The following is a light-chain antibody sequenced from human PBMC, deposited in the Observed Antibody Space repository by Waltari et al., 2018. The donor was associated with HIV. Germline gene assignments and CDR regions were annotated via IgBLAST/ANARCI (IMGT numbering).Light chain of an antibody. V-gene: IGKV3-15*01. J-gene: IGKJ1*01. Sequence: EIVLTQSPATLSVSPGERVTLSCKASHTVSNNFSCNQQTAGQAPRLLIHGASTRAPGLAARFSGTGSGTEFTLTVTSLQSADFAVYYCQQYYDWPRTFGQGTKV. CDR2: GAS. CDR3: QQYYDWPRT. CDR1: HTVSNN.